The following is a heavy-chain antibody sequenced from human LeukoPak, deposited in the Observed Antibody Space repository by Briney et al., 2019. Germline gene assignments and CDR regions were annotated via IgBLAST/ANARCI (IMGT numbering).Heavy chain of an antibody. CDR3: ARAGEYDILTGYQYYFDY. D-gene: IGHD3-9*01. CDR2: IYYSGST. CDR1: GGSISSNTYF. V-gene: IGHV4-39*01. J-gene: IGHJ4*02. Sequence: SETLSLTCIVSGGSISSNTYFWGWIRQSPGKGLEWIGSIYYSGSTYYSPSLKSRITMSVDTSKNQFSLQLSSVTAADTAVYSCARAGEYDILTGYQYYFDYWGQGTLVTVSS.